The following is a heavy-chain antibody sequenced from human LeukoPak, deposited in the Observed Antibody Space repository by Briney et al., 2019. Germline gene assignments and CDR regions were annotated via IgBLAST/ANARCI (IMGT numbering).Heavy chain of an antibody. CDR3: AKDPSGSPDYFDY. CDR2: ISSSSSYI. Sequence: GGSLRLSCAASGFTFSSYSMNWVRQAPGKGLEWVSSISSSSSYIYYADSVKGRFTISRDNAKNSLYLQMNSLRAEDTAVYYCAKDPSGSPDYFDYWGQGTLVTVSS. CDR1: GFTFSSYS. D-gene: IGHD1-26*01. V-gene: IGHV3-21*04. J-gene: IGHJ4*02.